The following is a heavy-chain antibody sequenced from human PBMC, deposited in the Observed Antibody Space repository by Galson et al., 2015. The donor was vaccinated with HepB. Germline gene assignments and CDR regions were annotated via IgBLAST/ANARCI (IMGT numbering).Heavy chain of an antibody. D-gene: IGHD3-10*01. CDR3: AKAGGALLWFGELADYYYYCMDV. V-gene: IGHV3-23*01. J-gene: IGHJ6*02. CDR1: GFTFSSHA. CDR2: ISGSGDRT. Sequence: SLRLSCAAAGFTFSSHAMSWVRQAPGKGLEWVSGISGSGDRTYYADSVRGRFTISRDNSKNTLYLQMNSLRAEDTAVYYCAKAGGALLWFGELADYYYYCMDVWGQGTTVTVSS.